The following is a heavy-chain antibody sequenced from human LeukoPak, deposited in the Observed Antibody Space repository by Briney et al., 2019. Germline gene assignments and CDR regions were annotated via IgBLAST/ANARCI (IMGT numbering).Heavy chain of an antibody. V-gene: IGHV4-34*01. CDR2: IYHSGST. CDR3: ARGRGSSGWPFDY. J-gene: IGHJ4*02. CDR1: GGSFGGYY. Sequence: SETLSLTCAVYGGSFGGYYWSWIRQPPGKGLEWIGEIYHSGSTNYNPSLKSRVTISVDTSKNQFSLKLSSVTAADTAVYYCARGRGSSGWPFDYWGQGTLVTVSS. D-gene: IGHD6-19*01.